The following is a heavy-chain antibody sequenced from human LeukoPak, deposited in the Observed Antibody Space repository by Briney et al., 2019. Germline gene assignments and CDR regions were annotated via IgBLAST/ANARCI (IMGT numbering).Heavy chain of an antibody. CDR2: IYSAGST. J-gene: IGHJ4*02. CDR1: GLTVSSKD. Sequence: GGSLRLSCAASGLTVSSKDMSWVRQAPGRGLEWVSVIYSAGSTYYADSVKDRFTISRHNSKNTLYLQMNSLRPEDTAVYYCARDLPLDCWGQGTLVTVSS. V-gene: IGHV3-53*04. CDR3: ARDLPLDC.